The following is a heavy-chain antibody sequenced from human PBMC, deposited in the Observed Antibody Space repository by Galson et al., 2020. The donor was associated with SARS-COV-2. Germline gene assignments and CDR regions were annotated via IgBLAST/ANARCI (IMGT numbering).Heavy chain of an antibody. CDR2: FISSGANT. D-gene: IGHD1-26*01. J-gene: IGHJ4*02. CDR1: GFTFSNFA. CDR3: AKDGGGWLTSGGYYFDY. Sequence: GESLKISCAASGFTFSNFAMNWVRQAPGKGLEWVSGFISSGANTYYADSVKGRFTVFRDNSKNTLYLQLNRLKVEDTAVYYCAKDGGGWLTSGGYYFDYWGQGILVTVSA. V-gene: IGHV3-23*01.